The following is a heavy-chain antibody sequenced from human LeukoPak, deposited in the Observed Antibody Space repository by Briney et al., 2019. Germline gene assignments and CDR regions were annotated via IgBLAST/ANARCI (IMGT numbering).Heavy chain of an antibody. V-gene: IGHV3-73*01. D-gene: IGHD2-2*01. J-gene: IGHJ4*02. CDR2: IRSKTNSYAT. CDR1: GFTFSGSA. CDR3: TSGGYCTSTSCYGVY. Sequence: GGSLRLSCAASGFTFSGSAMHWVRQASGKGLDWVGRIRSKTNSYATAYAASVKGRFTISRDDSKNTAYLQMNSLKTEDTGVYYCTSGGYCTSTSCYGVYWGQGTLVTVSS.